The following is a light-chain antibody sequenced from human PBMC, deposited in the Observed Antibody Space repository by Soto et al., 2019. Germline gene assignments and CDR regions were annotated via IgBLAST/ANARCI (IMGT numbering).Light chain of an antibody. CDR2: KAS. V-gene: IGKV1-5*03. J-gene: IGKJ1*01. CDR1: QSTSTW. Sequence: DIQMTQSPSTLSASVGDRVTITCRASQSTSTWLAWYQHKPGKAPNLLIYKASSLESGVPSRFSGSGSGTEFNLTISSLHPDDVATYYCQQYGRYRTFGEGTKVEIK. CDR3: QQYGRYRT.